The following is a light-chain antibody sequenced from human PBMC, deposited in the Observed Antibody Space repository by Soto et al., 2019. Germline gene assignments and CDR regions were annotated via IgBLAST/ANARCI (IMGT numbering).Light chain of an antibody. Sequence: EIVLTQSPGTLSLSPGERAPLSCRASPSVSSSYLAWYQQKPGQAPRLLIYGASSRATGIPDRFSGSGSGTDFTLTISRLETEDLAVYYCQQYDNSVWTFGQGTKVDIK. CDR3: QQYDNSVWT. J-gene: IGKJ1*01. CDR2: GAS. V-gene: IGKV3-20*01. CDR1: PSVSSSY.